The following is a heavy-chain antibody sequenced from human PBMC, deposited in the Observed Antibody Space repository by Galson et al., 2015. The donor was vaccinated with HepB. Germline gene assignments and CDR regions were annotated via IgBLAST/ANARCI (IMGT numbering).Heavy chain of an antibody. V-gene: IGHV3-66*01. CDR3: ARMLGPPDIVATISYYYYGMDV. Sequence: SLRLSCAASGFTVSSNYMSWVRQAPGKGLEWVSVIYSGGSTYYADSVKGRFTISGDNSKNTLYLQMNSLRAEDTAVYYCARMLGPPDIVATISYYYYGMDVWGQGTTVTVSS. D-gene: IGHD5-12*01. CDR1: GFTVSSNY. CDR2: IYSGGST. J-gene: IGHJ6*02.